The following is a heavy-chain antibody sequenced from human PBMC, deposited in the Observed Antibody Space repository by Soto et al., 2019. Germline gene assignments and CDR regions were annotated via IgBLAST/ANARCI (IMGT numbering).Heavy chain of an antibody. CDR3: ARAIENTSGWYGPRY. J-gene: IGHJ4*02. D-gene: IGHD6-19*01. CDR2: IKHDGSEK. CDR1: GFTFSSYW. V-gene: IGHV3-7*01. Sequence: EVQLVESGGALVQPGGSLRVSCAATGFTFSSYWMTWVRQAPGKGLEWGANIKHDGSEKYYVDSVTGRFTNSRDNAKNSLYLQMNSLKADDTAVYYCARAIENTSGWYGPRYWGQGTLVTVSS.